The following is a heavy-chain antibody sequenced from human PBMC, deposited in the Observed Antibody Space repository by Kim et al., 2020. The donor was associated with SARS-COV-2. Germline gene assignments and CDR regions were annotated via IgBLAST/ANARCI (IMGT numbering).Heavy chain of an antibody. J-gene: IGHJ4*02. Sequence: PSLKSRLTITKDTSKNQVVLTMTNMDPVDTATYYCAHTRPVQGVRIYFDYWGQGTLVTVSS. CDR3: AHTRPVQGVRIYFDY. D-gene: IGHD3-10*01. V-gene: IGHV2-5*01.